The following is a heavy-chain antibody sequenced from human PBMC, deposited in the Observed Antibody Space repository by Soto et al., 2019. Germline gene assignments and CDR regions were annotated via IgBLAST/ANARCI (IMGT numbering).Heavy chain of an antibody. J-gene: IGHJ6*02. D-gene: IGHD1-26*01. Sequence: GASVKVSCKASGYTFTGYYMHWVRQAPGQGLEWMGWINPNSGGTNYAQKFQGRVTMTRDTSISTAYMELSRLRSDDTAVYYCAREGRGGSLDWRYYGMDVWGQGTTVTVSS. V-gene: IGHV1-2*02. CDR1: GYTFTGYY. CDR2: INPNSGGT. CDR3: AREGRGGSLDWRYYGMDV.